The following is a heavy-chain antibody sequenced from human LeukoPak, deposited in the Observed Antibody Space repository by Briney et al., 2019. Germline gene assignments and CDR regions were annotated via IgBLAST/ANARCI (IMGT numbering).Heavy chain of an antibody. D-gene: IGHD4-17*01. CDR2: ISSSGSTI. J-gene: IGHJ6*03. V-gene: IGHV3-48*03. Sequence: GGSLRLSCAASGFTFSSYEMNWIRQAPGKGLEWVSYISSSGSTIYYADSVKGRFTISRDNTKNSLYLQMHSLRADDTAVYYCARDPYGDYGRYSYYMDVWGKGTTVTVSS. CDR1: GFTFSSYE. CDR3: ARDPYGDYGRYSYYMDV.